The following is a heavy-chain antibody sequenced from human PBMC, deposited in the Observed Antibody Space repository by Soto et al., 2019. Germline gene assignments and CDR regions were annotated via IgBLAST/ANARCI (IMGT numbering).Heavy chain of an antibody. CDR3: ARGLHRVAASGTETYFFDC. J-gene: IGHJ4*02. V-gene: IGHV3-30-3*01. Sequence: PGGSLKLSCAASRFTFCGYAMHWVRQAPGKGLDWVAVISYDGSNKYFADSVKGRFTISRDNSKNTLYLQMNSLRGDDTAVYYCARGLHRVAASGTETYFFDCWGQGTLVTVSS. CDR2: ISYDGSNK. CDR1: RFTFCGYA. D-gene: IGHD6-13*01.